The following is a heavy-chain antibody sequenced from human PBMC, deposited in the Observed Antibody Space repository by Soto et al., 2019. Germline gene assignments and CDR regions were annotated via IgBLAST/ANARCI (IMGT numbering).Heavy chain of an antibody. CDR3: AREGPRASIDY. CDR2: ISYDGSNK. J-gene: IGHJ4*02. V-gene: IGHV3-30-3*01. Sequence: QVQLVESGGGVVQPGRSLRLSCAASGFTFSSYAMHWVRQAPGKGLEWVAVISYDGSNKYYADSVKGRFTISRDNSKNTLYLEMNSLSAEVTDVYYWAREGPRASIDYGGQGTLVTVSS. CDR1: GFTFSSYA.